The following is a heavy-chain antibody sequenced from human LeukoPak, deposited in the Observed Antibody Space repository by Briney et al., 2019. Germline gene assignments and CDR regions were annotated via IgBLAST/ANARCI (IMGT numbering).Heavy chain of an antibody. CDR1: GDSLSSGNYY. CDR3: ARTAFSSGWYGFDY. D-gene: IGHD6-19*01. CDR2: IFSRGST. J-gene: IGHJ4*02. Sequence: SETLSLTCTVSGDSLSSGNYYWSWIRQPAGKGLEWIGRIFSRGSTNYNPSLMSRVTISVNTSKNQFSLKLSSVTAADTALYYCARTAFSSGWYGFDYWGQGTLVTVSS. V-gene: IGHV4-61*02.